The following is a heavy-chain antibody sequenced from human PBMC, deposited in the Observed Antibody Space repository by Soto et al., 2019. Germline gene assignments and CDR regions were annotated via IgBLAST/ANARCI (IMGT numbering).Heavy chain of an antibody. D-gene: IGHD3-3*01. CDR1: GYSFTSYW. V-gene: IGHV5-51*01. Sequence: GESLKISCKGSGYSFTSYWIGWVRQMPGKGLEWMGIIYPADSDTRYSPSFQGQVTISADKSISTAYLQWSSLKASDTALYYCARLTYYDFWSGYYDAGPRNYYMDVWGKGTTVTVSS. J-gene: IGHJ6*03. CDR2: IYPADSDT. CDR3: ARLTYYDFWSGYYDAGPRNYYMDV.